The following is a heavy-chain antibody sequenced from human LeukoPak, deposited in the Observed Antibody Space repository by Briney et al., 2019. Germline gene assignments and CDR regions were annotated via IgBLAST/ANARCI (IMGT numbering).Heavy chain of an antibody. V-gene: IGHV4-59*01. Sequence: SETLSLTCTVSGGSISSYYWSWIRQPPGKGLEWIGYIYYSGSTNYNPSLKSRVTISVDTSKNQFSLKLSSVTAADTAVYYCARGASYYYDSSGYYPTEFDYWGQGTLVTVSS. D-gene: IGHD3-22*01. CDR1: GGSISSYY. CDR2: IYYSGST. CDR3: ARGASYYYDSSGYYPTEFDY. J-gene: IGHJ4*02.